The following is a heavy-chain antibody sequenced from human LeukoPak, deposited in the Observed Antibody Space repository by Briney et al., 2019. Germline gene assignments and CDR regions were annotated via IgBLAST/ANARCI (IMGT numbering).Heavy chain of an antibody. Sequence: GGSLRLSCAASGFTFSSYGMHWVRQAPGKGLEWVAVIPYDGSNKYYADSVKGRFTISRDNSKNTLYLQMNSLRAEDTAVYYCAKDGAPYVDTAMVISRGLDPWGQGTLVTVSS. V-gene: IGHV3-30*18. D-gene: IGHD5-18*01. J-gene: IGHJ5*02. CDR3: AKDGAPYVDTAMVISRGLDP. CDR2: IPYDGSNK. CDR1: GFTFSSYG.